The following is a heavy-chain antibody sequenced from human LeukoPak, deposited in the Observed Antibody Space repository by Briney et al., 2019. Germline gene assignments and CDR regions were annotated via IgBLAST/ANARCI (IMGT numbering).Heavy chain of an antibody. D-gene: IGHD3-22*01. CDR1: GDSVSSNSAA. CDR3: ARVWYYYDSSGYLVPRYYFDY. V-gene: IGHV6-1*01. Sequence: SQTLSLTCAISGDSVSSNSAAWNWIRQSPSRGLEWLGRTYYRSKWYNDYAVSVKSRITINPDTSKNQFSLQLNSVTPEDTAVYYCARVWYYYDSSGYLVPRYYFDYWGQGTLVTVSS. CDR2: TYYRSKWYN. J-gene: IGHJ4*02.